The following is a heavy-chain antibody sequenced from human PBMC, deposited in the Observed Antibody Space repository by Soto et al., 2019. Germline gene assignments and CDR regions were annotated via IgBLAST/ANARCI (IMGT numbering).Heavy chain of an antibody. CDR3: ARDPLSIAVAGTS. CDR1: GFTFSRYT. Sequence: GGSLRLSCAASGFTFSRYTMNWVRRAPGKGLEWVSFISTSDNYIYYADSVKGRFTVSRDNAKNSLYPHMHSLRADDTAVYYCARDPLSIAVAGTSWGQGTLVTVSS. CDR2: ISTSDNYI. J-gene: IGHJ5*02. D-gene: IGHD6-19*01. V-gene: IGHV3-21*06.